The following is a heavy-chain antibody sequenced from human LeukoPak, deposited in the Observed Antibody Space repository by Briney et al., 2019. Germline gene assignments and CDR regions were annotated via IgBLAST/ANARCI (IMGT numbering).Heavy chain of an antibody. J-gene: IGHJ4*02. CDR2: IKPDGSAT. CDR3: ARDLVVTALADY. D-gene: IGHD2-21*02. CDR1: GFTFRYHW. Sequence: PGGSLRLSCAASGFTFRYHWMHWVRQAPGKGLVWVSGIKPDGSATVYAEAVKGRFTISRDNARNSLYLQMNSLRAEDTAVYYCARDLVVTALADYWGQGTLVTVSS. V-gene: IGHV3-74*01.